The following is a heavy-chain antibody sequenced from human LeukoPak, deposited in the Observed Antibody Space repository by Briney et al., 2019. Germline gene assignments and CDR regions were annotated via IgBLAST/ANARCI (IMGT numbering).Heavy chain of an antibody. CDR3: ARDPYYGSGIDGAFDI. J-gene: IGHJ3*02. CDR2: IYYSGST. Sequence: SETLSLTCTVSGGSISSSSYYWGWIRQPPGKGLEWIGSIYYSGSTYYNPSLKSRVTISVDTSKNQFSLKLSSVTAADTAVYYCARDPYYGSGIDGAFDIWGQGTMVTVSS. V-gene: IGHV4-39*07. D-gene: IGHD3-10*01. CDR1: GGSISSSSYY.